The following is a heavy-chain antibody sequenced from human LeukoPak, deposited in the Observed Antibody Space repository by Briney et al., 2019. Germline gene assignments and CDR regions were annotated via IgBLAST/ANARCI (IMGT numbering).Heavy chain of an antibody. J-gene: IGHJ3*02. CDR1: GYTFTSYG. CDR2: ISAYNGNT. D-gene: IGHD2-15*01. CDR3: ARGLYCSGGSCYGEEAFDI. V-gene: IGHV1-18*01. Sequence: ASVKVSCKASGYTFTSYGISWVRQAPGQGLEWMGWISAYNGNTNYAQKLQGGVTMTTDTSTSTAYMELRSLRSDDTAVYYCARGLYCSGGSCYGEEAFDIWGQGTMVTVSS.